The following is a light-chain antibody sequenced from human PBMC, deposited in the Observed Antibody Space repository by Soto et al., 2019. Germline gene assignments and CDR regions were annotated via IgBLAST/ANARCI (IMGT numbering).Light chain of an antibody. Sequence: DSQMTQSPSTLSASVGDRFTITCRAIQSISSLLAWYQQKPGKAPKFLIYKASSLQSGVPSRFSGSGSGTESTLTITSLQPDDFATYYCHQYYSFPRTFGQGTKVDIK. CDR2: KAS. J-gene: IGKJ1*01. CDR1: QSISSL. V-gene: IGKV1-5*03. CDR3: HQYYSFPRT.